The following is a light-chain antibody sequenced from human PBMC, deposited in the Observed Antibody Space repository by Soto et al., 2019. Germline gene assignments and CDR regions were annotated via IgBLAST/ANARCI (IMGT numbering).Light chain of an antibody. CDR1: QILLFSDGKTC. J-gene: IGKJ1*01. V-gene: IGKV2D-29*01. CDR3: MQSLQLPPK. CDR2: EVS. Sequence: DIVITQTPLSLSVTPVHPASISFKSSQILLFSDGKTCLYWYLQKPGQPPQLLLYEVSNRFSGVPDRFSGSGSGTAFTLKISRVEAEDVGVYYCMQSLQLPPKFGQGTKVDIK.